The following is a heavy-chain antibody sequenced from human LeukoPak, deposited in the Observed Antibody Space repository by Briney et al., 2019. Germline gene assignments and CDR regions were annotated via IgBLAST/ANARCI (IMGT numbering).Heavy chain of an antibody. CDR1: GGSVSSGSYF. V-gene: IGHV4-61*01. D-gene: IGHD6-6*01. J-gene: IGHJ1*01. CDR3: ARGGAARLHFQN. CDR2: IYYSGGT. Sequence: SETLSLTCTVSGGSVSSGSYFWNWIRQPPGKGLEWIGCIYYSGGTNYNPSLQSRVTISVDTSKNQFSLNLNSVTAADTAVYYCARGGAARLHFQNWGQGTLVTVSS.